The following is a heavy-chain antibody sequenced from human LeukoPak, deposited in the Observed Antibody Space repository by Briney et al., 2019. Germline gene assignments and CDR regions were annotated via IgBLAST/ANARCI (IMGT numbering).Heavy chain of an antibody. CDR3: ARSRYSYGSYYYYMDV. V-gene: IGHV4-59*11. Sequence: SETLSLTCTVSGGSISSHYWSWIRQPPGKGLEWIGYIYYSGSTNYNPSLKSRVTISVDTSKNQFSLKLSSVTAADTAVYYCARSRYSYGSYYYYMDVWGKGTTVTVPS. D-gene: IGHD5-18*01. J-gene: IGHJ6*03. CDR1: GGSISSHY. CDR2: IYYSGST.